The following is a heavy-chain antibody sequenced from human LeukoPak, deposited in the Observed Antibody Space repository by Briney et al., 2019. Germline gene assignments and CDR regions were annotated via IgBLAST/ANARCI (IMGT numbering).Heavy chain of an antibody. CDR1: GYTFTKYG. D-gene: IGHD6-13*01. CDR3: ARGTAPNIAAAGNYYYYGMDV. J-gene: IGHJ6*02. Sequence: ASVKVSCKASGYTFTKYGIIWARLAPGQGLEWMGWISAGNGNTNYAQKLQGRVTMTTDTSTSTAYMELRGLRSEDTAVYYCARGTAPNIAAAGNYYYYGMDVWGQGTTVTVSS. CDR2: ISAGNGNT. V-gene: IGHV1-18*01.